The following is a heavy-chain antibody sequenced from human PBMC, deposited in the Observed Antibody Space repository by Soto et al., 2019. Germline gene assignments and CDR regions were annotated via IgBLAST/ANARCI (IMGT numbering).Heavy chain of an antibody. CDR1: GFTFSSYG. CDR2: ISYDGSNK. J-gene: IGHJ6*02. D-gene: IGHD2-2*03. Sequence: GGSLRLSCAASGFTFSSYGMHWVRQAPGKGLEWVAFISYDGSNKYYADSVKGRFTISRDNSKNTLYLQMNSLRAEDTAVYYCAKMDIVVVPAAMQRYYYYYGMDVWGQGTTVTVSS. V-gene: IGHV3-30*18. CDR3: AKMDIVVVPAAMQRYYYYYGMDV.